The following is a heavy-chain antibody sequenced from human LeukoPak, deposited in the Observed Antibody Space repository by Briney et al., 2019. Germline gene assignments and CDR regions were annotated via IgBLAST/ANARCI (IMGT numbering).Heavy chain of an antibody. CDR1: GGSISSYY. V-gene: IGHV4-59*08. CDR3: ARHGPQKYYDYVCGSYRYVSGWFDP. CDR2: IYDSGST. J-gene: IGHJ5*02. Sequence: SETLSLTCTVSGGSISSYYWSWVRQPPGKGLEWVGYIYDSGSTNYNPSLKSRVTISVDTSKNRFSLKLSSVTAADTAVYYCARHGPQKYYDYVCGSYRYVSGWFDPWGQGTLVTVSS. D-gene: IGHD3-16*02.